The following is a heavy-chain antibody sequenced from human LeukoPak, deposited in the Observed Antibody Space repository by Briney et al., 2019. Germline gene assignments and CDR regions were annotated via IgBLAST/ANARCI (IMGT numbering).Heavy chain of an antibody. J-gene: IGHJ5*02. CDR1: GVSISSYY. CDR2: IDYSGST. V-gene: IGHV4-59*01. Sequence: PSETLSLICTVSGVSISSYYWSWLRQPPGQGLEWIGYIDYSGSTDYNPSLKSRVTISVDTSKNQFSLKLSSVTAADTAVYYCARVSNWFDPWGQGTLVTVSS. CDR3: ARVSNWFDP.